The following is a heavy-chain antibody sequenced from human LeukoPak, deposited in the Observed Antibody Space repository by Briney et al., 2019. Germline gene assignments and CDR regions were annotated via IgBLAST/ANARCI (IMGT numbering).Heavy chain of an antibody. D-gene: IGHD6-13*01. CDR2: IYYSGST. CDR3: ARHNPYSSSWYHTTRGDY. Sequence: SSETLSLTCTVSGGSISSSSYYWGWIRQPPGKGLEWIGSIYYSGSTYYNPSLKSRVTMSVDTSKNQFSLKLSSVTAADTAVYYCARHNPYSSSWYHTTRGDYWGQGTLVTVSS. J-gene: IGHJ4*02. V-gene: IGHV4-39*01. CDR1: GGSISSSSYY.